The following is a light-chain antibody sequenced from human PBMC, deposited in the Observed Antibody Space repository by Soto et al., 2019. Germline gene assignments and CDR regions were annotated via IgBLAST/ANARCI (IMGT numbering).Light chain of an antibody. CDR2: EGT. V-gene: IGLV2-23*01. J-gene: IGLJ2*01. Sequence: QSALAQPASVSGSPEQSITISCTGTSSDVGAYNLVSWHQQLPGKAPRLIIYEGTKRPSGISHRFSGSKSDNTASLTISGLRAEDEAHYNCCSSEGSSNVVFGGGTKLTVL. CDR3: CSSEGSSNVV. CDR1: SSDVGAYNL.